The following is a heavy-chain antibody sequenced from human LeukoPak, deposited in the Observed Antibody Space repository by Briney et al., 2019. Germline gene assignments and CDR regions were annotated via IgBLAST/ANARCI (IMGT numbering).Heavy chain of an antibody. CDR1: GFTFSNYN. CDR2: TTATSTTT. Sequence: GGSLRLSCAASGFTFSNYNIQWVRQAPGKGLEWVSFTTATSTTTFYADHVKGRFTISRDNAKSSLYLQMDSLRAEDTAVYYCARIHPPGYYFYSMDVWGRGTTVTVSS. D-gene: IGHD1-1*01. J-gene: IGHJ6*03. CDR3: ARIHPPGYYFYSMDV. V-gene: IGHV3-48*01.